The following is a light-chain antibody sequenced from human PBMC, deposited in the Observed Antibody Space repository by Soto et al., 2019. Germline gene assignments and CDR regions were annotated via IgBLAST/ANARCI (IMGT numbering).Light chain of an antibody. CDR1: QGIRNA. J-gene: IGKJ4*01. CDR2: AAS. CDR3: RQHNSYPLT. Sequence: DIQMTQSPSSLSASVGDRVTITCRASQGIRNALGWYQQKPGKAPKRLIYAASSLQSGVPSRFSGSGSGTAFTLSISSLQPEDFATYYCRQHNSYPLTFGGGTKVEIK. V-gene: IGKV1-17*01.